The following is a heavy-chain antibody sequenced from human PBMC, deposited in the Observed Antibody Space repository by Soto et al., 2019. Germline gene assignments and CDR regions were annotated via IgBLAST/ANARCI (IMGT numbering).Heavy chain of an antibody. J-gene: IGHJ4*02. V-gene: IGHV1-2*02. D-gene: IGHD6-19*01. CDR1: GYNFNGYY. CDR3: AKVISTIGSKQWLAQTKHLALDY. CDR2: MNPNTGGA. Sequence: QVNLVQSGAEVKKPGASVKVSCKASGYNFNGYYIHWVRQAPGQGLEWMGWMNPNTGGANYAKKFQGKAIMTTETSISTGYLELRSLTSDDTAVYYCAKVISTIGSKQWLAQTKHLALDYWGQGTLGTVSS.